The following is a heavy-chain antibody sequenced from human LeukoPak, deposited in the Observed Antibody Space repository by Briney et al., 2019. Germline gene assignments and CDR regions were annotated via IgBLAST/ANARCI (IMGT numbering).Heavy chain of an antibody. D-gene: IGHD1-1*01. V-gene: IGHV1-2*02. J-gene: IGHJ5*02. Sequence: ASVKVSCKASGNTFTDYYTHWVRQAPGQGLEWMGWINPNTGGTKSAQKFQGRVTMTRDTSISTAYMELSSLRSDDTGVYYCARGQPTPGGWFDPWAREPWSPSPQ. CDR1: GNTFTDYY. CDR2: INPNTGGT. CDR3: ARGQPTPGGWFDP.